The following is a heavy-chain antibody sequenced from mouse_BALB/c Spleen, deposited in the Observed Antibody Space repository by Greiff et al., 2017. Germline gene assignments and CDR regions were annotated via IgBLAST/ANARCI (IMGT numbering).Heavy chain of an antibody. CDR2: ISSGGSYT. CDR1: GFTFSSYT. J-gene: IGHJ3*01. CDR3: ARHRDY. V-gene: IGHV5-6*01. Sequence: EVHLVESGGGLVKPGGSLKLSCAASGFTFSSYTMSWVRQTPDKRLEWVATISSGGSYTYYPDSVKGRFTISRDNAKNTLYLQMSSLKSEDTAMYYCARHRDYWGQGTLVTVSA. D-gene: IGHD2-13*01.